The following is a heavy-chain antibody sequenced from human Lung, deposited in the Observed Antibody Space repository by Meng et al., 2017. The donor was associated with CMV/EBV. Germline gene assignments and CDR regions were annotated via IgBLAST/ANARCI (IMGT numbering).Heavy chain of an antibody. J-gene: IGHJ5*02. D-gene: IGHD2-15*01. Sequence: ESLKISXAASGFTFSSYWMHWVRQAPGKGLVWVSRINSDGSSTSYADSVKGRFTISRDNAKNTLYLQMNSLRAEDTAVYYCARGEDIVVENWFDPWGQGTLVTVSS. V-gene: IGHV3-74*01. CDR3: ARGEDIVVENWFDP. CDR1: GFTFSSYW. CDR2: INSDGSST.